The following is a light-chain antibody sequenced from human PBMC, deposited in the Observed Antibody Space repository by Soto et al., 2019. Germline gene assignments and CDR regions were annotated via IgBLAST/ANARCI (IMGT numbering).Light chain of an antibody. CDR3: QQSYRAPYT. Sequence: DIQMTQSPSSLSASVGDRVTITCQASQSISSFLNWCQQKSGKAPKLLIYAASSLQSGVPSRFSGSGSGTDFTLTISSLQPEDFATYYCQQSYRAPYTFGQGTKLEIK. CDR2: AAS. CDR1: QSISSF. V-gene: IGKV1-39*01. J-gene: IGKJ2*01.